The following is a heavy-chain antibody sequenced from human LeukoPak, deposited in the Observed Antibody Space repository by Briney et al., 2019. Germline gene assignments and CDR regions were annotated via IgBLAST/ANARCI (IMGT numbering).Heavy chain of an antibody. Sequence: SETLSLTCAVYGGSFSGYYWSWIRQPPGKGLEWIGEINHSGSTNYNPSLKSRVTISVDTSKNQFSLKLSSVTAADTAVYYCARGAVDYYYYYYMDVWGKGTTVTVSS. CDR3: ARGAVDYYYYYYMDV. V-gene: IGHV4-34*01. CDR1: GGSFSGYY. CDR2: INHSGST. J-gene: IGHJ6*03.